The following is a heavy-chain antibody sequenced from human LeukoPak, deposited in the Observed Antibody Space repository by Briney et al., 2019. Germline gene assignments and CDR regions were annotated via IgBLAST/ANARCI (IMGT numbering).Heavy chain of an antibody. CDR3: TKAPLRSCSGAFCYPFDY. J-gene: IGHJ4*02. CDR1: GFTFSNYA. Sequence: GGSLRLSCAASGFTFSNYAMSWVRQTPGKGLEWVAATVGGRPDTYHAESVKGRFTVSRDDSRDTLFLQMNRLSVDDTAIYYCTKAPLRSCSGAFCYPFDYWGQGTLVTASS. D-gene: IGHD2-8*02. CDR2: TVGGRPDT. V-gene: IGHV3-23*01.